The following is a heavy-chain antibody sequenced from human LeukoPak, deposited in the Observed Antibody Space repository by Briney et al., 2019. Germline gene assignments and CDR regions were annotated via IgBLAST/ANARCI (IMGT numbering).Heavy chain of an antibody. CDR3: ARDYEEWLPVDY. Sequence: PGGSLRLSCAAPGFTVSSNYMSWVRQAPGKGLEWVANIKQDGSEKYYVDSVKGRFTISRDNAKNSLYLQMNSLRAEDTAVYYCARDYEEWLPVDYWGQGTLVTVSS. CDR1: GFTVSSNY. V-gene: IGHV3-7*01. CDR2: IKQDGSEK. D-gene: IGHD5-12*01. J-gene: IGHJ4*02.